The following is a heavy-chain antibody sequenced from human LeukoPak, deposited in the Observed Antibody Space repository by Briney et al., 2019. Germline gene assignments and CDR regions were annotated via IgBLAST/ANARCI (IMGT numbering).Heavy chain of an antibody. CDR3: ARIDSSGWYQVRAFDI. J-gene: IGHJ3*02. D-gene: IGHD6-19*01. V-gene: IGHV4-34*01. Sequence: SETLSLTCAVYGGSFSGYYWSWIRQPPGKGLEWIGEINHSGSTNYNPSLKSRVTISVDTSKNQFSLKLSSVTAADTAVYYCARIDSSGWYQVRAFDIWGQGTMVTVSS. CDR2: INHSGST. CDR1: GGSFSGYY.